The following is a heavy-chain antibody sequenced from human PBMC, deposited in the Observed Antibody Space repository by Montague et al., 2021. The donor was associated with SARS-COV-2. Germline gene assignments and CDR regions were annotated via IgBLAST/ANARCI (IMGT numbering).Heavy chain of an antibody. D-gene: IGHD4-17*01. J-gene: IGHJ5*02. Sequence: PALVKPTQTLTLTCTFSGFSLNTSGAGVGWVRQPPGKALEWLALIYWDDDKRYSPSLKSRSTISKDTTKNEVVLTVANMDPVDTATYYCARYGDYGSWFDPWGQGTLVTVSS. CDR2: IYWDDDK. V-gene: IGHV2-5*02. CDR3: ARYGDYGSWFDP. CDR1: GFSLNTSGAG.